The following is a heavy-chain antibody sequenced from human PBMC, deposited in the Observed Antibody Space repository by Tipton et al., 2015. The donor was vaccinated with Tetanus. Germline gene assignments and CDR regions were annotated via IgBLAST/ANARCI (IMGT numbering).Heavy chain of an antibody. J-gene: IGHJ4*02. V-gene: IGHV4-31*02. CDR2: IYYSGTS. D-gene: IGHD2/OR15-2a*01. CDR3: ARVSRRNFYFDY. Sequence: QLVQSGGGVVQPGGSLRLSCTVSGDSISSGPYSWSWLRQHPGKGLELIGYIYYSGTSYISPSLTRRVSIAVDTSRNQFSLNLTSVTVADSAVYFCARVSRRNFYFDYWGPGAQVTVSS. CDR1: GDSISSGPYS.